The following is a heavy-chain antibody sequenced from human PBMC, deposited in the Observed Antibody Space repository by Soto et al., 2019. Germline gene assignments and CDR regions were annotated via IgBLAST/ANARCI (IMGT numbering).Heavy chain of an antibody. D-gene: IGHD6-13*01. CDR2: IWYDGSNK. CDR3: AREIAAAFDY. J-gene: IGHJ4*02. Sequence: QVQLVESGGGVVQPGRSLRLSCAATGFTFSRYGMHWVRQAPGKGLEWVAVIWYDGSNKDYADSVKGRFTISRDNYNITLYLQMNSLRAEDTAVYYCAREIAAAFDYWGQGTLVTVSS. V-gene: IGHV3-33*01. CDR1: GFTFSRYG.